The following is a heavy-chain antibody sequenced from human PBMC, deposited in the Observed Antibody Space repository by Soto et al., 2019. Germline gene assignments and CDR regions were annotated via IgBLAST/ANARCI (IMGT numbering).Heavy chain of an antibody. V-gene: IGHV1-3*01. Sequence: GASVKVSCKASGYTFTSYAMHWVRQAPGQRLEWMGWINAGSGNTKYSQKFQGRVTITRDTSASTAYMELSSLRSEDTAVYYCARDSSSWYGFDAFDIWGQGTMVTVSS. CDR2: INAGSGNT. J-gene: IGHJ3*02. CDR1: GYTFTSYA. CDR3: ARDSSSWYGFDAFDI. D-gene: IGHD6-13*01.